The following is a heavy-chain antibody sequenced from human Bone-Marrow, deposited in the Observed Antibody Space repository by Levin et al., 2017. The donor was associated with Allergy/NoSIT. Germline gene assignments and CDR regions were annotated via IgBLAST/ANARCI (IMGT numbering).Heavy chain of an antibody. CDR3: ARSGSGSYFWPH. CDR1: GASIKSYF. J-gene: IGHJ4*02. CDR2: IYHTGNT. V-gene: IGHV4-59*01. Sequence: SETLSLTCTVSGASIKSYFWSWIRQPPGKELQWLASIYHTGNTNYNPSFESRVTITIDTSTNQFSLKMTSVTAADTAVFYWARSGSGSYFWPHWGQGTLVTVSS. D-gene: IGHD3-10*01.